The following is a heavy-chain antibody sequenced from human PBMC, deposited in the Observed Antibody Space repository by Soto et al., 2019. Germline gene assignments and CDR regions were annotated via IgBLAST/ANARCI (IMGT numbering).Heavy chain of an antibody. Sequence: SETLSLTCTVSGGSISSSSYYWGWIRQPPGKGLEWIGSIYYSGSTYYNPSLKSRVTISVDTPKNQFSLKLSSVTAADTAVYYCARGGYDFWSGYYSAYYYYGMDVWGPGTTVTVSS. CDR1: GGSISSSSYY. CDR3: ARGGYDFWSGYYSAYYYYGMDV. V-gene: IGHV4-39*01. D-gene: IGHD3-3*01. CDR2: IYYSGST. J-gene: IGHJ6*02.